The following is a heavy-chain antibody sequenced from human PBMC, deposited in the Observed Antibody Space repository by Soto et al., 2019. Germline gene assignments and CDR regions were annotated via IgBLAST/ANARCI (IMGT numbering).Heavy chain of an antibody. CDR1: GFTFSNYH. J-gene: IGHJ4*02. CDR2: ISSRSRAI. Sequence: GGSLRLSCAVSGFTFSNYHMNWVRQAPGKGLEWVSYISSRSRAIYYADSVKGRFTISRDNAKNSLYLQMNSLRDEDTAVYYCAKGGRQWLVTSDFNYWGQGALVTVSS. V-gene: IGHV3-48*02. CDR3: AKGGRQWLVTSDFNY. D-gene: IGHD6-19*01.